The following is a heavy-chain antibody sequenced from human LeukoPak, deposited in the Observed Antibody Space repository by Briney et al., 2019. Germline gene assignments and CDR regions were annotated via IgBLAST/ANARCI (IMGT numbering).Heavy chain of an antibody. V-gene: IGHV5-10-1*01. CDR3: ASINDYGDPSGGY. J-gene: IGHJ4*02. CDR2: IDPSDSYT. Sequence: GESLKISCKGSGYSFTSYWISWVRQMPGKGLEWMGKIDPSDSYTNYSPSFQGHVTISADKSISTAYLQWSSLKASDTAMYYCASINDYGDPSGGYWGQGTLVTVSS. D-gene: IGHD4-17*01. CDR1: GYSFTSYW.